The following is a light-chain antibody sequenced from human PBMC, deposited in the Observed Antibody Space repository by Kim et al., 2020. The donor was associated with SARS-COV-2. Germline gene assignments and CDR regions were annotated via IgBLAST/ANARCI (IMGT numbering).Light chain of an antibody. CDR3: QTWGTGVV. Sequence: GASVKLTCTLISGHSSYAIAWHQQQPEKGPRYLMKLNSDGSHSKGDGIPDRFSGSSSGAERYLTISSLQSEDEADYYCQTWGTGVVFGGGTQLTVL. CDR2: LNSDGSH. J-gene: IGLJ2*01. V-gene: IGLV4-69*01. CDR1: SGHSSYA.